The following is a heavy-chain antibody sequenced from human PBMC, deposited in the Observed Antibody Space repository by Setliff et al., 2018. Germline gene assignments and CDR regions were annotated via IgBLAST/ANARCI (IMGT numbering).Heavy chain of an antibody. V-gene: IGHV3-74*01. D-gene: IGHD1-26*01. CDR1: GISLNSYW. CDR2: INSDGSIT. J-gene: IGHJ4*02. CDR3: VSQVGIPGY. Sequence: GGSLRLSCAASGISLNSYWMFWVRQAPGKGLLWVSLINSDGSITAYADSVKGRFTISRDVAKNTLYLQMNSLRAEDTAVYYCVSQVGIPGYWGQGTLVTVSS.